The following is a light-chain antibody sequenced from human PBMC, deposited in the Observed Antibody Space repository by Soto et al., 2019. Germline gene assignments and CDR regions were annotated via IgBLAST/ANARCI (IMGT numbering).Light chain of an antibody. Sequence: ESVMTQSPATLPVSPGERATLSCRASQSVSSNLAWYQQKPGQAPRLLISDASNRATGIPDRFSGSGSGTDFTLTISRLEPEDFAVYYCQQYGSSGTFGQGTKVDI. J-gene: IGKJ1*01. CDR2: DAS. CDR3: QQYGSSGT. V-gene: IGKV3-20*01. CDR1: QSVSSN.